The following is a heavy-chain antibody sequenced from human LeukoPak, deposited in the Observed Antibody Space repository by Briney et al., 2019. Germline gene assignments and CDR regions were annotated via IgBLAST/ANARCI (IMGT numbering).Heavy chain of an antibody. CDR2: IIPIFGTA. J-gene: IGHJ3*02. D-gene: IGHD1-1*01. CDR3: AGVPPVQLDRSGGAFDI. Sequence: ASVKVSFKASGGTFSRYAISWVRQAPGQGLEWMGGIIPIFGTANYAQKFQGRVTITADESTSTAYMELSSLRSEDTAVYYCAGVPPVQLDRSGGAFDIWGQGTMVTVSS. CDR1: GGTFSRYA. V-gene: IGHV1-69*01.